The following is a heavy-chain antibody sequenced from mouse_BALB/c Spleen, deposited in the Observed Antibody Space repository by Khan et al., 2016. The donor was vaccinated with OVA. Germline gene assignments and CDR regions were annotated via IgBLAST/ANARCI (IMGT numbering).Heavy chain of an antibody. J-gene: IGHJ3*01. CDR3: ATLYGSPFTY. CDR1: GFNIKDTY. D-gene: IGHD2-1*01. CDR2: IDPANGDT. Sequence: VQLQQSGAELVKPGASVKLSCTASGFNIKDTYIHWVKERPEQGPEWIGRIDPANGDTKYDPKFQGKATIAADTSSNTAYLQLSSLTSADTAVYYCATLYGSPFTYWGQGTLVTVSA. V-gene: IGHV14-3*02.